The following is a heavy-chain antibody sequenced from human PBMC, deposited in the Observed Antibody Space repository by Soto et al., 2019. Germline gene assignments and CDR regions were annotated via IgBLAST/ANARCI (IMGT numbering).Heavy chain of an antibody. CDR3: ARGSNHFDY. CDR1: GFTFSPFW. Sequence: EVQLVESGGGLVQPGGSLRLSCAASGFTFSPFWMHWVRQVPGKGPVWVSRINSDGNSTSYADSVKGRFTISRDNAKNTLYLQMNSLRAEDTAVDCWARGSNHFDYWGQGTLVTVSS. V-gene: IGHV3-74*01. D-gene: IGHD4-4*01. CDR2: INSDGNST. J-gene: IGHJ4*02.